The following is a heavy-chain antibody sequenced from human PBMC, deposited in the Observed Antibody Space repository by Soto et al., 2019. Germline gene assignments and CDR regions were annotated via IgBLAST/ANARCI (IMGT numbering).Heavy chain of an antibody. CDR2: INPNSGGT. V-gene: IGHV1-2*04. D-gene: IGHD1-7*01. CDR1: GYTLTGYY. Sequence: GASVKVSCKASGYTLTGYYMHWVRQAPGQGLEWMGWINPNSGGTNYAQKFQGWVTMTRDTSISTAYMELSRLRSDDTAVYYCVRETETNWNYDAFDIWGQGAMVTVSS. J-gene: IGHJ3*02. CDR3: VRETETNWNYDAFDI.